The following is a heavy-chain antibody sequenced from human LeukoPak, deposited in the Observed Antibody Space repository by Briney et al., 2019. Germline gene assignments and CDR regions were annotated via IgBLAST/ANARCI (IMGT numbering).Heavy chain of an antibody. CDR3: ARDPCGRCYQFYY. D-gene: IGHD2-15*01. V-gene: IGHV1-8*01. CDR2: MNPNSGNT. Sequence: ASVKVSCKASGYTFTSYDINWVRQATGQGLEWMGWMNPNSGNTGYAQKFQGRVTMTRNTSISTAYMELSSLRSDATAVYYCARDPCGRCYQFYYWGPGALGTVSS. CDR1: GYTFTSYD. J-gene: IGHJ4*02.